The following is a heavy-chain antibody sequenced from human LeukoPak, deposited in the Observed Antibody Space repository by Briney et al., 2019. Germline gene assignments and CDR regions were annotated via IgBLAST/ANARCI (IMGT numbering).Heavy chain of an antibody. CDR1: GGSISSSNW. CDR2: INYSGNT. Sequence: SETLSLTCAVSGGSISSSNWWSWIRQHPGKGLEWIGYINYSGNTHYNPSLKSRGTISVDTSKNQFSLKLNSVTAADTAVYYCARVGYEYVWGSYRYGWFDPWGQGTLVTVSS. CDR3: ARVGYEYVWGSYRYGWFDP. J-gene: IGHJ5*01. D-gene: IGHD3-16*02. V-gene: IGHV4-31*11.